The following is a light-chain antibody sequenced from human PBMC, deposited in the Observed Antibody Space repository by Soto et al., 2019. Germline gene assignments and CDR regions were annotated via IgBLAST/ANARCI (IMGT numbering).Light chain of an antibody. Sequence: QSALTQPASVSGSPGQSITISCTGTRSDIGSYNSIAWYQQHPGKAPRVMIFEVTKRPSGISNRFSGSKSGSTASLTISGLQAEDEADYYCSSYTSSSTLFGTGTKVTVL. V-gene: IGLV2-14*01. CDR1: RSDIGSYNS. CDR3: SSYTSSSTL. J-gene: IGLJ1*01. CDR2: EVT.